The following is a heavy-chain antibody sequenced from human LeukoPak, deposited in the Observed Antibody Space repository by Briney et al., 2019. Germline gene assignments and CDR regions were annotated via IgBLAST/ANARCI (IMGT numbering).Heavy chain of an antibody. D-gene: IGHD3-9*01. V-gene: IGHV3-23*01. CDR1: GFTSSNYA. J-gene: IGHJ2*01. Sequence: GGSLRLSCAGSGFTSSNYAMSWVRQAPGKGLEWVSAISGSGGSTYYADSVKGRFTISRDNSKNTLYLQMNSLRAEDTAVYYCAKPGYDILTGYDPNWYFDLWGRGTLVTVSS. CDR2: ISGSGGST. CDR3: AKPGYDILTGYDPNWYFDL.